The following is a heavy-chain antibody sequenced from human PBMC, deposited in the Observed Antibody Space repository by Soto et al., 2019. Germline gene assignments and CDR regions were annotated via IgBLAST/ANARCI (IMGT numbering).Heavy chain of an antibody. V-gene: IGHV1-69*01. Sequence: QVQLVQSGAEVKKPGSSVTVSCKASGGTFSSYAISWVRQAPGQGLEWMGGIIPIFGTANYAQKFQGRVTLTADESTSTAYMELSSLRSEDTAVYYCARDSAACTTLWPPAYWGQGPLVTVSS. CDR1: GGTFSSYA. CDR3: ARDSAACTTLWPPAY. D-gene: IGHD6-13*01. CDR2: IIPIFGTA. J-gene: IGHJ4*02.